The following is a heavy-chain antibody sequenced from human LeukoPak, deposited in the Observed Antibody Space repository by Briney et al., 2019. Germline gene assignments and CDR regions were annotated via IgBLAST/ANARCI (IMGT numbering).Heavy chain of an antibody. D-gene: IGHD4-23*01. Sequence: SETLSLTCTVSGGSISSYYWSWIRQPPGKGLEWIGYIYYSGSTNYNPSLKSRVTISVDTSKNQFSLKLSSVTAADTAVYYCAKTSGKSWYPLDYWGQGTLVTVSS. J-gene: IGHJ4*02. V-gene: IGHV4-59*08. CDR1: GGSISSYY. CDR3: AKTSGKSWYPLDY. CDR2: IYYSGST.